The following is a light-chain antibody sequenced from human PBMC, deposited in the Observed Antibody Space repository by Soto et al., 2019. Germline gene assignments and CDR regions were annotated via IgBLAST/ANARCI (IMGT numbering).Light chain of an antibody. Sequence: QSVLTQPRSVSGSPGQSVTISCTGTSSDVDDYDYVSWYQQHPGKAPKLIIYDVSNRPSGVPDRFFASKSGSTASLTISGLQAEDDSDYYCSFSAVRSNGVFGGGTKLTVL. CDR2: DVS. CDR3: SFSAVRSNGV. V-gene: IGLV2-11*01. CDR1: SSDVDDYDY. J-gene: IGLJ3*02.